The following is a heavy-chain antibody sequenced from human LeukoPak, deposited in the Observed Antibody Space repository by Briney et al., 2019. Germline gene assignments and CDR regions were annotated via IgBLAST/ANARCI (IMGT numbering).Heavy chain of an antibody. CDR2: INHSGST. V-gene: IGHV4-34*01. J-gene: IGHJ4*01. CDR1: GGSLSGYY. CDR3: ASARYDYVWGSYRY. D-gene: IGHD3-16*02. Sequence: SETLSLTCAVYGGSLSGYYWSWTRQPPGKGLEWIGEINHSGSTNYNPSIKSRVTISVDTSKNQFSLKLSSVTAADAAVYYCASARYDYVWGSYRYWGHGTLVTVSS.